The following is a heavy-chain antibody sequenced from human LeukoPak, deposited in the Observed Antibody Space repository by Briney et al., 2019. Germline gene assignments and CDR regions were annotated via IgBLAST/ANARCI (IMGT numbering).Heavy chain of an antibody. CDR1: GYSITSGYN. D-gene: IGHD2-2*02. Sequence: SETLSLTCTVSGYSITSGYNWAWIRQPPGKVLEWNGSIYHSGSAYYNPSLTSRVTISVDTSENQFSLKLSSVTAADTAVYYCVRYCSSTTCYTRAVDYWGQGTLVTVSS. V-gene: IGHV4-38-2*02. CDR3: VRYCSSTTCYTRAVDY. CDR2: IYHSGSA. J-gene: IGHJ4*02.